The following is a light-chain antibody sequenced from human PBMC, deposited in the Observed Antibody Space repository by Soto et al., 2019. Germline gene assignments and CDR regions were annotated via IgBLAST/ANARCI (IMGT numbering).Light chain of an antibody. V-gene: IGKV1-5*01. Sequence: DIQLTQSPSTLSASVGDRVTITCRASQGIAIWLSWYQQKPGKAPNLIIYDASNLKSGVPSRFSGSGSGTEFTLTNSGLQPEDFARYYCQQHRSYPVTVGGGTKVESK. J-gene: IGKJ4*01. CDR2: DAS. CDR3: QQHRSYPVT. CDR1: QGIAIW.